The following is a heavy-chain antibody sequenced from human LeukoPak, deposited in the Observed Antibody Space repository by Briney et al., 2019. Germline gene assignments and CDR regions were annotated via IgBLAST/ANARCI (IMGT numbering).Heavy chain of an antibody. CDR1: GYTFTSYA. Sequence: ASVTVSCKASGYTFTSYAMHWVRQAHRQRLEWMGWTNASHGNTKYSQEFQGSVTITRDTSASTAYMELSSLRSEDMAVYYCARDYSIAAAGNGETIGAFDIWGQGTMVTVSS. V-gene: IGHV1-3*02. J-gene: IGHJ3*02. D-gene: IGHD6-13*01. CDR2: TNASHGNT. CDR3: ARDYSIAAAGNGETIGAFDI.